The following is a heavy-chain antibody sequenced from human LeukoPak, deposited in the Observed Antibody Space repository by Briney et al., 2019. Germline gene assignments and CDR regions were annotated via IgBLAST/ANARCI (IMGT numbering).Heavy chain of an antibody. V-gene: IGHV4-34*01. CDR3: ARQDYGDFSLRNDAFDI. CDR1: GGSFSGYY. Sequence: PSETLSLTCAVYGGSFSGYYWSWIRRPPGKGLEWIGEINHSGSTNYNPSLKSRVTISVDTSKNQFSLKLSSVTAADTAVYYCARQDYGDFSLRNDAFDIWGQGTMVTVSS. CDR2: INHSGST. J-gene: IGHJ3*02. D-gene: IGHD4-17*01.